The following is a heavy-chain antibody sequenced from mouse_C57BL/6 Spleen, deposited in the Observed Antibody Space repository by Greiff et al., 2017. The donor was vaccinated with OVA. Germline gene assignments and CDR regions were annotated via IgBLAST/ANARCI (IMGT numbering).Heavy chain of an antibody. CDR3: TRVPSNYYAMDY. Sequence: QVQLQQSGAELVRPGASVTLSCKASGYTFTDYEMHWVKQTPVHGLEWIGAIDPETGGTAYNQKFKGKAILTADKSSCTAYMELRSLTSEDSAVYYFTRVPSNYYAMDYWGQGTSVTVSS. CDR1: GYTFTDYE. D-gene: IGHD2-10*02. V-gene: IGHV1-15*01. J-gene: IGHJ4*01. CDR2: IDPETGGT.